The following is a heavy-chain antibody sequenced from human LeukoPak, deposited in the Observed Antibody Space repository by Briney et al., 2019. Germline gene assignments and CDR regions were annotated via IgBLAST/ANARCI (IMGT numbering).Heavy chain of an antibody. CDR1: GGSISSSSYY. Sequence: SETLSLTCTVSGGSISSSSYYWGWIRQPPGKGLEWIGYIYYSGSTNYNPSLKSRVTISVDTSKNQFSLKLSSVTAADTAVYYCARTTEGYCRGRSCYSYYYMDVWGKGTTVTISS. CDR2: IYYSGST. CDR3: ARTTEGYCRGRSCYSYYYMDV. V-gene: IGHV4-61*05. D-gene: IGHD2-15*01. J-gene: IGHJ6*03.